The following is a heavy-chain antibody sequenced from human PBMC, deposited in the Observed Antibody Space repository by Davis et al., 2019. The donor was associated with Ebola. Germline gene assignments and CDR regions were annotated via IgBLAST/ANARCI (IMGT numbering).Heavy chain of an antibody. CDR2: IYPGDSDT. J-gene: IGHJ4*02. CDR3: ARRRSGSYYTGGNFDY. D-gene: IGHD1-26*01. Sequence: GESLKISCKGSGYSFISYWIGWVRQMPGKGLEWMVIIYPGDSDTRYSPSFQGQVTISAAKSISTAYLQWSSLKASDTAMYYCARRRSGSYYTGGNFDYWGQGTLVTVSS. V-gene: IGHV5-51*01. CDR1: GYSFISYW.